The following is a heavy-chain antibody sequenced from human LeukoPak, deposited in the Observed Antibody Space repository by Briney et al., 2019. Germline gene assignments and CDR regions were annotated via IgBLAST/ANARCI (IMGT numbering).Heavy chain of an antibody. CDR2: VYYSGSI. CDR1: GGSISSYY. D-gene: IGHD1-26*01. J-gene: IGHJ4*02. V-gene: IGHV4-59*01. Sequence: SETLSLTCTVSGGSISSYYWSWIRQPPGKGLEWIGYVYYSGSINYNPSLKSRVTISVDTSKNQFSLKLSSVTAADTAVYYCARENGVGATGYFDYWGQGTLVTVSS. CDR3: ARENGVGATGYFDY.